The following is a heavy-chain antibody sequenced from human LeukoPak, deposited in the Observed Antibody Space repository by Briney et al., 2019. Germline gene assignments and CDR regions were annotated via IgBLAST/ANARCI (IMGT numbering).Heavy chain of an antibody. CDR1: GGTFSSYA. D-gene: IGHD3-10*01. J-gene: IGHJ6*02. Sequence: SVKVSCKASGGTFSSYAISWVRQAPGQGLEWMGGIIPIFGTANYAQKFQGRVTITADESTSTAYMELSSLRSEDTAAYYCASHVLLWFGESYYYYGMDVWGQGTTVTVSS. V-gene: IGHV1-69*13. CDR2: IIPIFGTA. CDR3: ASHVLLWFGESYYYYGMDV.